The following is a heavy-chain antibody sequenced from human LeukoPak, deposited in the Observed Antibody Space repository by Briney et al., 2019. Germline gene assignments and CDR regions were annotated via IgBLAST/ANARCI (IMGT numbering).Heavy chain of an antibody. Sequence: GGSLRLSCAASGFTFSSYAMSWVRQAPGRGLEWVSAISGSGGSTYYADSVKGRFTISRDNSKNTLYLQMNSLRAEDTAVYYCAKKPLSTYYYDSSGYLDYWGQGTLVTVSS. CDR1: GFTFSSYA. D-gene: IGHD3-22*01. CDR3: AKKPLSTYYYDSSGYLDY. V-gene: IGHV3-23*01. CDR2: ISGSGGST. J-gene: IGHJ4*02.